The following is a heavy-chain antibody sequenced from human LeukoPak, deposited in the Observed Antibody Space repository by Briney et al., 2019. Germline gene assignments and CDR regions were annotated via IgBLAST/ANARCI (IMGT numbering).Heavy chain of an antibody. D-gene: IGHD3-3*01. Sequence: GGSLRLSCAASGFTFSSYATSWVRQAPGKGLEWVSVAAGSGGSTLYADSVKGRFTISRDNSKNTLYLQMNSLRAEDTATYYCAKRSGAGQYYFDYWGQGTLVTVSS. V-gene: IGHV3-23*01. CDR3: AKRSGAGQYYFDY. CDR2: AAGSGGST. CDR1: GFTFSSYA. J-gene: IGHJ4*02.